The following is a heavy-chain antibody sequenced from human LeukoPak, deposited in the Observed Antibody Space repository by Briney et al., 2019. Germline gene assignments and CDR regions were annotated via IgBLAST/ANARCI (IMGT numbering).Heavy chain of an antibody. CDR2: INQDGSAK. CDR1: GFTFSSFW. V-gene: IGHV3-7*01. Sequence: GGSLRLSCAASGFTFSSFWMTWVRQAPGKGLEWVANINQDGSAKTYVDSVKGRFTISRDNAKNSLYLQMSSLRAEDTAVYYCATAPAAADSCWGQGTLVAVSS. J-gene: IGHJ4*02. CDR3: ATAPAAADSC. D-gene: IGHD6-13*01.